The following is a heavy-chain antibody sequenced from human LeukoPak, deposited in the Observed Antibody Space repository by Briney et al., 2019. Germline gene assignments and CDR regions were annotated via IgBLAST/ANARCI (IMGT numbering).Heavy chain of an antibody. CDR1: GGSISSGSYY. D-gene: IGHD4-17*01. V-gene: IGHV4-61*02. CDR2: IYTSGST. J-gene: IGHJ6*03. Sequence: SQTLSLTCTVSGGSISSGSYYWSWIRQPAGKGLEWIGRIYTSGSTNYNPSLKSRVTISVDTSKNQFSLKLSSVTAADTAVYYCARLRGDYGDYEGVGYYYYMDVWGKGTTVTISS. CDR3: ARLRGDYGDYEGVGYYYYMDV.